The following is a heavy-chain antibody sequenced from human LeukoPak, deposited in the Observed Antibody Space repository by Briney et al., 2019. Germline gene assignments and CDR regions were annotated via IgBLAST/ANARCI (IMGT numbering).Heavy chain of an antibody. J-gene: IGHJ4*02. CDR1: GGSISNYY. CDR2: ISYSGFT. Sequence: SETLSLTCTISGGSISNYYGIWIRQPPGKGLEWIGCISYSGFTKYNPSLQSRVTISVDTSKNQFSLKLSSVTAADTAMYYCARSAVATAAGLDYWGQGTLVTVSS. CDR3: ARSAVATAAGLDY. V-gene: IGHV4-59*01. D-gene: IGHD4-23*01.